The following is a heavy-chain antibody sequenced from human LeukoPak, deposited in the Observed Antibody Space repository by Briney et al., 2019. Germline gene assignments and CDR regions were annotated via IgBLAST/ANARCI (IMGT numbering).Heavy chain of an antibody. D-gene: IGHD3-9*01. CDR3: ATVTIDILTGITLFDY. CDR1: GYTFTSYG. CDR2: ISAYNGNT. V-gene: IGHV1-18*01. Sequence: ASVEVSCKASGYTFTSYGISWVRQAPGQGLEWMGWISAYNGNTNYAQKLQGRVTMTTDTSTSTAYMELRSLRSDDTAVYYCATVTIDILTGITLFDYWGQGTLVTVSS. J-gene: IGHJ4*02.